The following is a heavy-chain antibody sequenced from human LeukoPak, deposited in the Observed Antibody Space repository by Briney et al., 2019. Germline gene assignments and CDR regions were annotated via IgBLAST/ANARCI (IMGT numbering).Heavy chain of an antibody. V-gene: IGHV3-48*01. CDR1: GFSFSNYG. CDR3: ARVRCTSTSCFRDY. J-gene: IGHJ4*02. Sequence: GGSLRLSCAASGFSFSNYGLNWVRQAPGKGLEWVSYISSSSTTINYADSVKGRFTISRENAKNSLYVQMSSLRVEDTAVYYCARVRCTSTSCFRDYWGQGTLVTVSS. CDR2: ISSSSTTI. D-gene: IGHD2-2*01.